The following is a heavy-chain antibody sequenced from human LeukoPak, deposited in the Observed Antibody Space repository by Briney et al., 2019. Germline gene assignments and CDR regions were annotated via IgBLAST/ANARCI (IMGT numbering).Heavy chain of an antibody. Sequence: SETLSLTCTVSGGSISSYYWSWIRQPAGKGLEGLGRIYTSGSTNYNPSLKSRVTMSVDTSKNQFSLKLSSVTAADTAVYYCARDGGAYYYYGIDVWGQGTTVTVSS. CDR1: GGSISSYY. D-gene: IGHD3-16*01. CDR3: ARDGGAYYYYGIDV. J-gene: IGHJ6*02. CDR2: IYTSGST. V-gene: IGHV4-4*07.